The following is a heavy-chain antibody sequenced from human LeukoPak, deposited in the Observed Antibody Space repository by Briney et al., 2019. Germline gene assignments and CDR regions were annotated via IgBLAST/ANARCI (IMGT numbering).Heavy chain of an antibody. J-gene: IGHJ4*02. CDR2: IDSIWDST. Sequence: GSLRLSCAASGFTFNSYAMQWVRHAPGKGLEYVSGIDSIWDSTYYANSVKGRFSISRDNSKNTVYLQMDSLKAEDMAVYYCARADCSSSSCYTVSYWGQGTLVTISS. D-gene: IGHD2-2*01. V-gene: IGHV3-64*01. CDR1: GFTFNSYA. CDR3: ARADCSSSSCYTVSY.